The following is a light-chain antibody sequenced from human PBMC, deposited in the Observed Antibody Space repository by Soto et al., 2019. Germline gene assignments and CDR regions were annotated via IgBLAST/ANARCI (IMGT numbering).Light chain of an antibody. Sequence: DIQLTQSPSSLSAVVGDRVTITCRASQNLNNWLAWYQQAPGTAPKLLIYKASVLASGVSSRFSGSGSGTEFTLTISSLQPEDFATYYCQQYNSYSRITFGQATRLEIK. J-gene: IGKJ5*01. V-gene: IGKV1-5*03. CDR2: KAS. CDR3: QQYNSYSRIT. CDR1: QNLNNW.